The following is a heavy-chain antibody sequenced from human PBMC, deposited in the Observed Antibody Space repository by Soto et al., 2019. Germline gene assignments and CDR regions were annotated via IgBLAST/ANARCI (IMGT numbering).Heavy chain of an antibody. CDR1: GFSFDSYA. J-gene: IGHJ6*02. V-gene: IGHV3-23*01. CDR3: AKDHGPGCAVMTAATSDYGLDD. Sequence: PGGSLRLSCAASGFSFDSYALTRVRQAPGKGLEWVSAISRNGYATYSADSVKGRFTISRDNSQNALYLQLSSLRAEDTAVYYCAKDHGPGCAVMTAATSDYGLDDGGQGTMVAVSS. D-gene: IGHD2-21*02. CDR2: ISRNGYAT.